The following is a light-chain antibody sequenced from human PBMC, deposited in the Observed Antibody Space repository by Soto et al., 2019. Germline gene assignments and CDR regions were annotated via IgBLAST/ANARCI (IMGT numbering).Light chain of an antibody. CDR3: SSYTSSTTDV. CDR2: DVS. V-gene: IGLV2-14*01. Sequence: SVLTQPASVSGSPGQSITISCTGTSSDVGRYNFVSWYQQHPCKAPKLMIYDVSNRPSGVSNRFSGSKSDNTASLTISGLQAEDEADYNCSSYTSSTTDVFGTGTKVTVL. J-gene: IGLJ1*01. CDR1: SSDVGRYNF.